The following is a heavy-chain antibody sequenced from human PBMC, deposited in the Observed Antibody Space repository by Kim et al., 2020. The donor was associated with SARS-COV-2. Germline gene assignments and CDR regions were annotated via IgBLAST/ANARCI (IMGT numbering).Heavy chain of an antibody. CDR3: ARPGETTVTKSAFDI. Sequence: QKFQGRVTITRDTSASTAYMELSSLRSEDTAVYYCARPGETTVTKSAFDIWGQGTMVTVSS. J-gene: IGHJ3*02. V-gene: IGHV1-3*01. D-gene: IGHD4-17*01.